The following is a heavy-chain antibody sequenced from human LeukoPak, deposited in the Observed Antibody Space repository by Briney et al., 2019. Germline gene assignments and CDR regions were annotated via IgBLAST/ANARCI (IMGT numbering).Heavy chain of an antibody. J-gene: IGHJ4*02. D-gene: IGHD3-16*01. CDR1: GGSFSGYY. CDR3: ARDQGGVGY. CDR2: IRCDGSNK. Sequence: LSLTCAVYGGSFSGYYWSWIRQPPGKGLEWVAFIRCDGSNKYYADSVKGRFTISRDNAKNSLYLQMNSLRAEDTAVYYCARDQGGVGYWGQGTLVTVSS. V-gene: IGHV3-33*08.